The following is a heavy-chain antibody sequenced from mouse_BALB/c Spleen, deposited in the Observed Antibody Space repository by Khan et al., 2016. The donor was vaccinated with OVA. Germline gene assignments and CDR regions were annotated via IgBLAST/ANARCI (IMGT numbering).Heavy chain of an antibody. CDR1: GFSLTGYG. D-gene: IGHD2-10*01. J-gene: IGHJ4*01. V-gene: IGHV2-6-7*01. CDR3: ARAYYGNYREAMDY. CDR2: IWGDGST. Sequence: QVRLQQSGPGLVAPSQSLSITCTVSGFSLTGYGVNWVRQPPGKGLEWLGMIWGDGSTDYNSALKSRLNLSKDNSKSQVFLKMNSLQTDDTARYYCARAYYGNYREAMDYWGHGTSVTVSS.